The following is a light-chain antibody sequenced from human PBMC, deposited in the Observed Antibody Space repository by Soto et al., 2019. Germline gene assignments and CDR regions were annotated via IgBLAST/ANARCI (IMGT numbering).Light chain of an antibody. CDR1: SSDVGIYNY. V-gene: IGLV2-14*01. CDR3: SSYTTSSTRV. J-gene: IGLJ1*01. Sequence: QSVLTQPASVSGSPGQSIAISCTGSSSDVGIYNYVSWYQQHPGKVPKLFIYEVSNRPSGVSNRFSGSKSGNTASLTISGLQAGDEADYYCSSYTTSSTRVFGTGTKLTVL. CDR2: EVS.